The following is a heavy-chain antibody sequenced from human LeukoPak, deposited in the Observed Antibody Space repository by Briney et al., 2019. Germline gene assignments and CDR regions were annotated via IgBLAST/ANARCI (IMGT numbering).Heavy chain of an antibody. V-gene: IGHV1-46*01. J-gene: IGHJ4*02. Sequence: ASVKVSCKASGYIFTSYFMHWVRQAPGQGLEWMGLINPSGGSTRYAQKFQGRVTMTRDTSISTAYMELSRLRSDDTAVYYCARDADIVVVPAAMSLDYWGQGTLVTVSS. D-gene: IGHD2-2*01. CDR2: INPSGGST. CDR3: ARDADIVVVPAAMSLDY. CDR1: GYIFTSYF.